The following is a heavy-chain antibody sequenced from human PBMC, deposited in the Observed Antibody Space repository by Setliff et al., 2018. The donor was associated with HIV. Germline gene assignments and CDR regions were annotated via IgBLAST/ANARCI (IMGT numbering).Heavy chain of an antibody. D-gene: IGHD2-8*01. CDR1: GFTFSSYE. CDR3: AREDGLYGMDV. J-gene: IGHJ6*02. V-gene: IGHV3-48*03. CDR2: ISSSGSTI. Sequence: LRLSCAASGFTFSSYEMNWVRQAPGKGLEWVSYISSSGSTIYYADSVKGRFTISRDNAKNSLYLQMNSLRAEDTAVYYCAREDGLYGMDVWGQGTTVTVSS.